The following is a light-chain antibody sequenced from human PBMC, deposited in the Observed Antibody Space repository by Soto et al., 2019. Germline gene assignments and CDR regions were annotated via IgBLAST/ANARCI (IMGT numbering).Light chain of an antibody. J-gene: IGKJ5*01. CDR2: DTS. CDR3: QQRSNWQIT. Sequence: EIVLTQSPGTLSLSPGERATLSCRASQSLTNSFIAWYQQKPGQAPRLLIYDTSSRATGIPDRFSGSGSGTDFTLTISRLEPEDFAVYYCQQRSNWQITFGQGTRLEIK. CDR1: QSLTNSF. V-gene: IGKV3D-20*02.